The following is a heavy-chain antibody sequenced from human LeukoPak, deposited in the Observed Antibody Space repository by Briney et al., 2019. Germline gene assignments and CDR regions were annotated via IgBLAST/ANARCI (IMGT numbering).Heavy chain of an antibody. CDR1: GGSISSYY. CDR2: IYYSGGT. J-gene: IGHJ5*02. Sequence: KPSETLSLTCTVSGGSISSYYWSWIRQPLGKGLEWIGYIYYSGGTNYNPSLKSRVTISVDTSKNQFSLKLSSVTAADTAVYYCARHSNYGSGSYYRYWFDPWGQGTLVTVSS. V-gene: IGHV4-59*08. D-gene: IGHD3-10*01. CDR3: ARHSNYGSGSYYRYWFDP.